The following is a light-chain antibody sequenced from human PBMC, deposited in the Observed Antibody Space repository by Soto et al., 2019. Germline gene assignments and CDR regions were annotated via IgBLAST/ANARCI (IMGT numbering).Light chain of an antibody. J-gene: IGLJ1*01. CDR3: GADHGSGSNFVYV. CDR2: VGTGGIVG. V-gene: IGLV9-49*01. CDR1: SGYSNYK. Sequence: QSVLTQPPCASASLGASVTLTCTLSSGYSNYKVDWYQQRPGKGPRFVMRVGTGGIVGSKGDGIPDRFSVLGSGLNRYLTIKNIQEEDESDYHCGADHGSGSNFVYVFGTGTKV.